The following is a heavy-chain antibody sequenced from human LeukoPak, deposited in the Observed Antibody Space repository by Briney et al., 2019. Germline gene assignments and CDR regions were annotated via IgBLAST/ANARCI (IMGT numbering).Heavy chain of an antibody. J-gene: IGHJ6*03. V-gene: IGHV3-11*04. CDR1: GFTVSSNY. CDR2: ISSSGSTI. D-gene: IGHD4-17*01. Sequence: GGSLRLSCAASGFTVSSNYMSWIRQAPGKGLEWVSYISSSGSTIYYADSVKGRFTISRDNAKNSLYLQMNSLRAEDTAVYYCAQGSADDYGDYEGGGYYYYYYMDVWGKGTTVTVSS. CDR3: AQGSADDYGDYEGGGYYYYYYMDV.